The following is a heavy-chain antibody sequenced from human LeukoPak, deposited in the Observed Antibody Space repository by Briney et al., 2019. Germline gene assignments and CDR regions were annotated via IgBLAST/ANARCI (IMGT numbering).Heavy chain of an antibody. D-gene: IGHD3-10*01. J-gene: IGHJ4*02. V-gene: IGHV4-34*01. CDR2: INHSGST. CDR1: GGPFGVYY. Sequence: PSETLSLTCAVYGGPFGVYYWSWVRQPPGKGLEWIGEINHSGSTNYNPSLQSRVTISVDTSKNHFSLKLRSVPAADTAVYYCAGPGAGDLDYWGQGTLVTVSS. CDR3: AGPGAGDLDY.